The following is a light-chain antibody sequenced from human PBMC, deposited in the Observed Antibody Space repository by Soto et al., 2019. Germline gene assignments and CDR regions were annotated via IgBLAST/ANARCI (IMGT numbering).Light chain of an antibody. Sequence: SALTQPPSASGAPGQSVTISSPGTSSDVGGYNYVSWYQQHPGKAPKVMIYEVNKRPSGVPDRFSGSKSGNTASLTVSGLQAEDEADYYCCSYAGSSTFSYVFGTGTKVTVL. CDR2: EVN. J-gene: IGLJ1*01. CDR3: CSYAGSSTFSYV. CDR1: SSDVGGYNY. V-gene: IGLV2-8*01.